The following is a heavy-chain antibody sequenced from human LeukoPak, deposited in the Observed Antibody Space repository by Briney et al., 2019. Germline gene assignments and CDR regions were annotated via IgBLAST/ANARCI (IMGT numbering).Heavy chain of an antibody. Sequence: GGSLRLSCAASGFRFSDFTMTWVRQAPGKGPEWVSAIGGRGGSTYYADSLGGRFTISRDNSKDMLYLQMNSLKVEDTATYYCGKEGGAWGQGTLVTVSS. CDR1: GFRFSDFT. CDR2: IGGRGGST. V-gene: IGHV3-23*01. D-gene: IGHD3-16*01. CDR3: GKEGGA. J-gene: IGHJ5*02.